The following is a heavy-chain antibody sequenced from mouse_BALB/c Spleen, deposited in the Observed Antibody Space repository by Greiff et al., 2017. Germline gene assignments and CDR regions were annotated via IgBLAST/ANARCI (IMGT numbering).Heavy chain of an antibody. Sequence: EVKLVESGGGLVQPGGSLKLSCAASGFTFSSYTMSWVRQTPEKRLEWVAYISSGSSTIYYADTVKGRFTISRDNPKNTLFLQMTSLRSEDTAMYYCARYDYDGGYAMDYWGQGTSVTVSS. V-gene: IGHV5-12-2*01. J-gene: IGHJ4*01. CDR1: GFTFSSYT. CDR2: ISSGSSTI. D-gene: IGHD2-4*01. CDR3: ARYDYDGGYAMDY.